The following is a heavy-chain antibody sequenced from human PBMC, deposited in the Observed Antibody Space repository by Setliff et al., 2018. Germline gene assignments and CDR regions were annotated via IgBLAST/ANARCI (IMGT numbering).Heavy chain of an antibody. J-gene: IGHJ5*02. CDR3: ARDGKQYYYDSTGYYRNWFDP. V-gene: IGHV3-15*01. D-gene: IGHD3-22*01. CDR1: GFTFSNAW. CDR2: IKRESDGGTT. Sequence: GGSLRLSCAASGFTFSNAWMSWVRQAPGKGLEWVGRIKRESDGGTTDYAAPVKGRFTISRDDSKNTLYLQMSSLRAEDTAIYSCARDGKQYYYDSTGYYRNWFDPWGQGTLVTVSS.